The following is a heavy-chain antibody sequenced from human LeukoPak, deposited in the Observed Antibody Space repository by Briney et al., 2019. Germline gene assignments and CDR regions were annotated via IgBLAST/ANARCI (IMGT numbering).Heavy chain of an antibody. Sequence: ASVKVSCKASGYTFTGYYMHWVRQAPGQGLEWMGWISAYNGNTNYAQKLQGRVTVTTDTSTSTAYMELRSLRSDDTAVYYCARDGVPAAMHYYYGMDVWGQGTTVTVSS. CDR1: GYTFTGYY. J-gene: IGHJ6*02. CDR3: ARDGVPAAMHYYYGMDV. V-gene: IGHV1-18*04. D-gene: IGHD2-2*01. CDR2: ISAYNGNT.